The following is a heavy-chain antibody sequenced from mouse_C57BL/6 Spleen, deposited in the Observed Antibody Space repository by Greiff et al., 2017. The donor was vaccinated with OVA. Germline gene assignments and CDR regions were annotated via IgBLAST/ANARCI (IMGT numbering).Heavy chain of an antibody. D-gene: IGHD2-1*01. CDR2: ISYDGSN. Sequence: EVKLVESGPGLVKPSQSLSLTCSVTGYSITSGYYWNWIRQFPGNKLEWMGYISYDGSNNYNPSLKNRISITRDTSKNQFFLKLNSVTTEDTATYYCARGVDYGNYIPFAYWGQGTLVTVSA. CDR1: GYSITSGYY. CDR3: ARGVDYGNYIPFAY. V-gene: IGHV3-6*01. J-gene: IGHJ3*01.